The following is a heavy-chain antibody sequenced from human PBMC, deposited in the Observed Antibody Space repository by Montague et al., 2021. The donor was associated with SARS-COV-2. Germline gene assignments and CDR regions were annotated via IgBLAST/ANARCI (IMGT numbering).Heavy chain of an antibody. D-gene: IGHD6-13*01. CDR1: GGSFSGYY. V-gene: IGHV4-34*01. Sequence: SETLSLTCAVYGGSFSGYYWSWIRQPPGKGLEWIGEITHSGSTNYNPSLKSRVTISLDTSTNQFSLKLSSVTAADTAVYYCARGRYSSSWYGTKYYFDYWGQGTLVTVSP. J-gene: IGHJ4*02. CDR3: ARGRYSSSWYGTKYYFDY. CDR2: ITHSGST.